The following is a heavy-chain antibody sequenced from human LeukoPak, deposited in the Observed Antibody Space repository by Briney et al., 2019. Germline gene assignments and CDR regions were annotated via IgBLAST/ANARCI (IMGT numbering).Heavy chain of an antibody. J-gene: IGHJ4*02. CDR3: ARGLARRGGYYGSGSSFDY. D-gene: IGHD3-10*01. CDR1: GVSFSGYY. CDR2: INHSGST. V-gene: IGHV4-34*01. Sequence: SETLSLTCAVYGVSFSGYYWSWIRQPPGKGLEWIGEINHSGSTNYNPSLKSRVTISVDTSKNQFSLKLSSVTAADTAVYYCARGLARRGGYYGSGSSFDYWGQGTLVTVSS.